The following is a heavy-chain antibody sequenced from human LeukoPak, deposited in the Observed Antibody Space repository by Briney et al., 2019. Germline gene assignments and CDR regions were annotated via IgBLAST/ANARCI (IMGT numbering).Heavy chain of an antibody. CDR2: ISSSSSYI. V-gene: IGHV3-21*01. D-gene: IGHD2-2*01. Sequence: GGSLRLSCAASGFTFSSYSMNWVRQAPGKGLEWVSSISSSSSYIYYADSVKGRFTISRDNAKNSLYLQMNSLRGEDTAVYYCARDALDCSSTSCYFFYYGMDVWGKGTTVTVSS. CDR3: ARDALDCSSTSCYFFYYGMDV. CDR1: GFTFSSYS. J-gene: IGHJ6*04.